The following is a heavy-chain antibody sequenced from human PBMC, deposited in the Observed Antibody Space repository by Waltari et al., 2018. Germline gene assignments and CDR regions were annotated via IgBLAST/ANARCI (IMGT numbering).Heavy chain of an antibody. Sequence: EVQLVESGGGLVQPGGSLRLSCPASGFTFSSYGMTWFRQAPGKGLEWVAAIGGSTGSTNYADAVRGRFTSSRDNSKNTLYWKMNSLRAEDTALYYCAKSGRSPWAFDIWGQGTMVTVSS. J-gene: IGHJ3*02. CDR1: GFTFSSYG. CDR2: IGGSTGST. D-gene: IGHD3-10*01. CDR3: AKSGRSPWAFDI. V-gene: IGHV3-23*04.